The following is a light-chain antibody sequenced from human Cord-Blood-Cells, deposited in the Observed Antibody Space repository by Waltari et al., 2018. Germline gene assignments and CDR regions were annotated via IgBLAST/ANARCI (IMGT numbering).Light chain of an antibody. V-gene: IGLV1-44*01. J-gene: IGLJ1*01. CDR1: SSNIGSNT. CDR3: AAWDDSLNGYV. CDR2: SNT. Sequence: QSVLTQPHSASGTPGQRVSISCSAGSSNIGSNTVNWYQQLPGTAPKLLIYSNTQRPSGVPDRFSGSKSGTSASLAISGLQSEDEADYYCAAWDDSLNGYVFGTGTKVTVL.